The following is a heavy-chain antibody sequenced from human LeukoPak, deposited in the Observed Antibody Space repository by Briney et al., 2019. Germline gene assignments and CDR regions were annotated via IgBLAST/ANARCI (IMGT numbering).Heavy chain of an antibody. J-gene: IGHJ4*02. CDR1: GFTFSSYA. CDR3: AKFGSGPHLGAGGFDY. V-gene: IGHV3-23*01. CDR2: ISGSGGST. D-gene: IGHD3-10*01. Sequence: GGSLRLSCAASGFTFSSYAMGWVRQAPGKGLEWVSAISGSGGSTYYADSVKGRFTISRDNSKNTLYLQMNSLRAEDTAVYYCAKFGSGPHLGAGGFDYWGQGTLVTVSS.